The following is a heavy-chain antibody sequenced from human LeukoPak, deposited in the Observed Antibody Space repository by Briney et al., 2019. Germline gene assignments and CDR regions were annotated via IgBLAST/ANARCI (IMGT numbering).Heavy chain of an antibody. J-gene: IGHJ4*02. D-gene: IGHD4/OR15-4a*01. CDR3: AKDSAMVTLGADY. CDR2: IRYDGSNK. V-gene: IGHV3-30*02. Sequence: GGSLRLSCAASGFTFSSYGMHWVRQAPGKGLEWVAFIRYDGSNKYHADSVKGRFTISRDNSKNTLYLQMNSLRAEDTAVYYCAKDSAMVTLGADYWGQGTLVTVSS. CDR1: GFTFSSYG.